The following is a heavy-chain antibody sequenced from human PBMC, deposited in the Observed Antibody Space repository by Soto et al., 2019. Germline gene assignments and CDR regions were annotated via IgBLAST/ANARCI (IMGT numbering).Heavy chain of an antibody. CDR2: ISGYNGDT. CDR1: GNTVPNYA. D-gene: IGHD2-8*01. V-gene: IGHV1-18*01. J-gene: IGHJ6*02. CDR3: AKNGQPPYYYYGMDV. Sequence: ASVKVSCKASGNTVPNYAIHWVRQAPGQSLEWMGWISGYNGDTNYAQKFQGRVSMTIDTSTTTAYMELRSLTSDDTAVYYCAKNGQPPYYYYGMDVWGQGTTVTVSS.